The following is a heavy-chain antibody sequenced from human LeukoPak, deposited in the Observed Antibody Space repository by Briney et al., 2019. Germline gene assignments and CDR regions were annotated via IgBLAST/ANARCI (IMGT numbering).Heavy chain of an antibody. V-gene: IGHV3-23*01. Sequence: AGGSLRLSCAASGFTFSTYAMSWVRQAPGKGLEWVSAISGSGGSTYYADSVEGRFAISRDNSKNTLYLQMNSLRAEDTAVYYCAKRDSTGWQNYFDYWGQGALVTVSS. CDR1: GFTFSTYA. D-gene: IGHD6-19*01. CDR3: AKRDSTGWQNYFDY. J-gene: IGHJ4*02. CDR2: ISGSGGST.